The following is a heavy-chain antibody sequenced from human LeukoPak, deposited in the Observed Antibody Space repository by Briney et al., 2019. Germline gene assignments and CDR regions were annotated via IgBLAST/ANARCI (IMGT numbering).Heavy chain of an antibody. D-gene: IGHD6-19*01. CDR2: ISSSSSYI. CDR3: ARGIPIAVAGKFDY. J-gene: IGHJ4*02. CDR1: GFTFSSYS. Sequence: PGGSLRLSCAASGFTFSSYSMNWVRQAPGKGLEWVSSISSSSSYIYYADSVKGRFTISRDNAKNSLYLQMNSLRAEDTAVYYCARGIPIAVAGKFDYWGQGTLVTVSS. V-gene: IGHV3-21*01.